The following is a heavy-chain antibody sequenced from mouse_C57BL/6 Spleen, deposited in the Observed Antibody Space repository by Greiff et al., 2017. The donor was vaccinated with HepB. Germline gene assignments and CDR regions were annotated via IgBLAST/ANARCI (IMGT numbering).Heavy chain of an antibody. CDR3: ARGAAQATWFAY. CDR1: GYTFTSYW. CDR2: IDPSDSYT. J-gene: IGHJ3*01. Sequence: VQLQQPGAELVKPGASVKLSCKASGYTFTSYWMQWVKQRPGQGLEWIGEIDPSDSYTNYNQKFKGKATLTVDTSSATAYMQLSSLTSEDSAVYYWARGAAQATWFAYWGQGTLVTVSA. V-gene: IGHV1-50*01. D-gene: IGHD3-2*02.